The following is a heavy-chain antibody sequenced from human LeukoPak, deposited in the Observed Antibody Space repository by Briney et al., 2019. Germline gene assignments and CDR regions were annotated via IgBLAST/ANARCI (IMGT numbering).Heavy chain of an antibody. V-gene: IGHV4-34*01. CDR2: INHSGST. CDR3: ARGVAVAGPDRYYYYYYMDV. D-gene: IGHD6-19*01. Sequence: SETLSLTCAVSSGSMSSYYWSWIRQPPGKGLEWIGEINHSGSTNYNPSLKSRVTISVDTSKNQFSLKLSSVTAADTAVYYCARGVAVAGPDRYYYYYYMDVWGKGTTVTVSS. J-gene: IGHJ6*03. CDR1: SGSMSSYY.